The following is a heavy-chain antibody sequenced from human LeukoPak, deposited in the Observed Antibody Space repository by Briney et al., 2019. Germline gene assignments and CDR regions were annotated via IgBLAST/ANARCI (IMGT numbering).Heavy chain of an antibody. Sequence: GASVKVSCKASGYTFTGYYMHWVRQAPGQGLEWMGWINPNSGGTNYAQKFQGRVTMTRDTSISTAYMELSSLRSEDTAVYYCARGHVLRFLEWLSPFDPWGQGTLVTVSS. CDR3: ARGHVLRFLEWLSPFDP. CDR2: INPNSGGT. J-gene: IGHJ5*02. V-gene: IGHV1-2*02. D-gene: IGHD3-3*01. CDR1: GYTFTGYY.